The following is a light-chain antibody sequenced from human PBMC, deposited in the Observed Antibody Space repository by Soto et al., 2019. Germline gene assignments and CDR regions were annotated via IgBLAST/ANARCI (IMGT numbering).Light chain of an antibody. CDR1: QTISSW. CDR3: QQYNSCST. CDR2: KAS. J-gene: IGKJ5*01. V-gene: IGKV1-5*03. Sequence: EIPMTQSPSTLSASLGERATLSCRASQTISSWLAWYQQKPGKAPKLLIYKASSLESGVPSRCSGSGSGTEFTLTISSLQPDDFATYYCQQYNSCSTFGQGTRVDIK.